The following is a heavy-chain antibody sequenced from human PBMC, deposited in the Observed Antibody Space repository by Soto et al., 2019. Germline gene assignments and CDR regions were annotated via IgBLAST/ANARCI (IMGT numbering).Heavy chain of an antibody. D-gene: IGHD6-19*01. CDR2: ISWNSGSI. CDR1: GFTFDDYA. J-gene: IGHJ4*02. CDR3: AKDESGSGWFDY. V-gene: IGHV3-9*01. Sequence: GGSLRLSCAASGFTFDDYAMHWVRQAPGKGLEWVSGISWNSGSIGYADSVKGRFTISRDNAKNSLYLQMNSLRAEDTALYYCAKDESGSGWFDYWGQGTLVTVSS.